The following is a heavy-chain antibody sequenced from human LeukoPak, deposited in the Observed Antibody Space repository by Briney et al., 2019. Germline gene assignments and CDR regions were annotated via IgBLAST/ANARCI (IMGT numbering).Heavy chain of an antibody. CDR2: ISGSGGST. CDR1: GFTFTTYA. J-gene: IGHJ5*02. CDR3: AKSLPFDP. Sequence: PGGSLRLSCAASGFTFTTYAMSWVRQAPGKGLEWVSGISGSGGSTYYADSVKGQSTISRDNSKNTLYLQMNSLRAEDTAVYYCAKSLPFDPWGQGTLVTVSS. V-gene: IGHV3-23*01.